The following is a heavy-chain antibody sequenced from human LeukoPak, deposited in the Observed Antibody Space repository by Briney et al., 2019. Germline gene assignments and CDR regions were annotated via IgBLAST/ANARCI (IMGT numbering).Heavy chain of an antibody. CDR3: ARDGGSGSFT. CDR1: GGSINGYY. D-gene: IGHD3-10*01. Sequence: SETLSLTCTVSGGSINGYYWSWIRQPAGKGLEWIGRISSSGTTNYNPSLKSRITMSVNTPKNQFSLRLSSVTAADTAVYYCARDGGSGSFTWGQGTLVTVSS. V-gene: IGHV4-4*07. CDR2: ISSSGTT. J-gene: IGHJ4*02.